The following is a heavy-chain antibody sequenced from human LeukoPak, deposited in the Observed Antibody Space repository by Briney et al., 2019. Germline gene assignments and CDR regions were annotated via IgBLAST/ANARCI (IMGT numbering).Heavy chain of an antibody. Sequence: PGGSLRLSCAASGFTFSSYGMSWVRQAPGKGLEWVSAISGSGGSTYYADSVKGRFTISRDNSKNTLYLQMNSLRAEDTAVYYCAKDLNYYDSSGYYPTNDAFDIWGQGTMVTVSS. V-gene: IGHV3-23*01. CDR1: GFTFSSYG. CDR2: ISGSGGST. J-gene: IGHJ3*02. D-gene: IGHD3-22*01. CDR3: AKDLNYYDSSGYYPTNDAFDI.